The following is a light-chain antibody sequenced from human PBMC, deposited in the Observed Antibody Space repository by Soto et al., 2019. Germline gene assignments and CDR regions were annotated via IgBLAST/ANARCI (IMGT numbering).Light chain of an antibody. CDR1: RSVGTY. J-gene: IGKJ4*01. CDR3: QQRSNWPPLT. Sequence: EIVLTQSPATVSLSPGDRATLSCRASRSVGTYLAWYQQKPGQAPRLIIYDASNRATGIPARFSGSGSGTDFTLTISLLEPEDFAFYYCQQRSNWPPLTFGGGTRVDIK. V-gene: IGKV3-11*01. CDR2: DAS.